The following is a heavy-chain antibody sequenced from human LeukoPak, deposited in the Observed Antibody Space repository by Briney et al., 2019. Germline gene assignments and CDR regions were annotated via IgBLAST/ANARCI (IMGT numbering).Heavy chain of an antibody. Sequence: GGSLRLSCAASGFTFSNYAFHWVRQAPGKGLEYVSGISGDGGTTYSGNSVKGRFSISRDNSKNTLYLQMGSLRAEDTAVYYCARDRWQQPVYYMDVWGQGTTVTVSS. D-gene: IGHD4-23*01. CDR1: GFTFSNYA. CDR2: ISGDGGTT. CDR3: ARDRWQQPVYYMDV. V-gene: IGHV3-64*01. J-gene: IGHJ6*03.